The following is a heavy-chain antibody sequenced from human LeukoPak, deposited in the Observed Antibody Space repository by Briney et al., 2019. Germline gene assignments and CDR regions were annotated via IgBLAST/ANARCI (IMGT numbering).Heavy chain of an antibody. CDR3: ASPRTTVTTSWYDP. CDR1: GFTFSSYA. J-gene: IGHJ5*02. V-gene: IGHV3-23*01. D-gene: IGHD4-17*01. CDR2: ISGSGGST. Sequence: GGSLRLSCAASGFTFSSYAMSWVRQAPGKGLEWVSAISGSGGSTYYADSVKGRFTISRDNSKNTLYLQMNSLRAEDTAVYYCASPRTTVTTSWYDPWGQGTLVTVSS.